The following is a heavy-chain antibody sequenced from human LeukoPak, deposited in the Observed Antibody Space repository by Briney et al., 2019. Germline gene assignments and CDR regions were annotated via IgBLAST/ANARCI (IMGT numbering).Heavy chain of an antibody. V-gene: IGHV4-59*01. J-gene: IGHJ4*02. CDR3: ARDLGYDSSGSQIGLDY. CDR2: IYYSGST. Sequence: PSETLSLTCTVSGGSISSYYWSWIRQPPGKGLEWIGYIYYSGSTNYNPSLKSRVTISVDTSKNQFSLKLSSVTAADTAVYYCARDLGYDSSGSQIGLDYWGQGTLVTVSS. D-gene: IGHD3-22*01. CDR1: GGSISSYY.